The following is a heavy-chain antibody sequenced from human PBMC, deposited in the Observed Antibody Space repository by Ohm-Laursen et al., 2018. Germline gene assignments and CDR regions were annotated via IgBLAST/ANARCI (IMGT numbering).Heavy chain of an antibody. J-gene: IGHJ4*02. V-gene: IGHV3-23*01. Sequence: SLRLSCAASGFTFSSYAITWVRQAPGTGLERVSVISGSGGSTFYADPVKGRFTISRDNSKNTLYLQMNSLRAEDTAVYYCAKGLPIAVAANRYFDYWGQGTVVTVSS. CDR2: ISGSGGST. D-gene: IGHD6-19*01. CDR1: GFTFSSYA. CDR3: AKGLPIAVAANRYFDY.